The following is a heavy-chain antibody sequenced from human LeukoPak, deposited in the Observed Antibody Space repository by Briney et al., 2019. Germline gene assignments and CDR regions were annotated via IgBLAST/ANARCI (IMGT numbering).Heavy chain of an antibody. CDR1: GGSISSYY. CDR2: IYYSGST. Sequence: SETLSLTCTVSGGSISSYYWSWIRQPPGKGLEWIGYIYYSGSTNYNPSLKSRVTISVDTPKSQFSLKLSSVTAADTAVYYCAGHLYYYDSSGFFFWGQGTLVTVSS. J-gene: IGHJ4*02. V-gene: IGHV4-59*01. CDR3: AGHLYYYDSSGFFF. D-gene: IGHD3-22*01.